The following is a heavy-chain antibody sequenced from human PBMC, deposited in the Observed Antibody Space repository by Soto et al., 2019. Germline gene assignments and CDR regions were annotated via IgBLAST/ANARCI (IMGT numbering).Heavy chain of an antibody. CDR3: AKGSMVRGVIHPNDY. Sequence: GGSLRFSCAASGFTFSSHAMSWVRQAPGKGLEWVSAISGSGGSTYYADSVKGRFTISRDNSKNTLYLQMNSLRAEDTAVYYCAKGSMVRGVIHPNDYWGQGTLVTVSS. V-gene: IGHV3-23*01. CDR2: ISGSGGST. CDR1: GFTFSSHA. J-gene: IGHJ4*02. D-gene: IGHD3-10*01.